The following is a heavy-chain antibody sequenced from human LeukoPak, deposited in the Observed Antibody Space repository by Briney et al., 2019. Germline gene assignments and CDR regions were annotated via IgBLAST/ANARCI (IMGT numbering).Heavy chain of an antibody. V-gene: IGHV3-30*18. CDR1: GFTFSSYG. D-gene: IGHD1-26*01. CDR2: ISYDGSNK. CDR3: AKYSGSPYFDY. Sequence: RPGGSLRLSCAASGFTFSSYGMPWVRQAPGKGLEWVAVISYDGSNKYYADSVKGRFTISRDNSKNTLYLQMNSLRAEDTAVYYCAKYSGSPYFDYWGQGTLVTVSS. J-gene: IGHJ4*02.